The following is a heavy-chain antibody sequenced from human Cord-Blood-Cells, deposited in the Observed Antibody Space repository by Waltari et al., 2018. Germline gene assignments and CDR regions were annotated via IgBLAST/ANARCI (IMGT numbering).Heavy chain of an antibody. V-gene: IGHV4-34*01. D-gene: IGHD6-6*01. CDR3: ARGRYSSSYYYGMDV. CDR2: INHSGST. CDR1: GGSFRGYY. J-gene: IGHJ6*02. Sequence: VQLQQWGAGLLKPSETLSLTCAVYGGSFRGYYWSWIRQPPGKGLEWIGEINHSGSTNYNPSLKSRVTISVDTSKNQFSLKLSSVTAADTAVYYCARGRYSSSYYYGMDVWGQGTTVTVSS.